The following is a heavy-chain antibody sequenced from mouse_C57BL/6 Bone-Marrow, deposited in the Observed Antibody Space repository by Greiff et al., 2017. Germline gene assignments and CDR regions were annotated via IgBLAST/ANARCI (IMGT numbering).Heavy chain of an antibody. CDR3: ARERLLRPPYWYFDV. CDR1: GYAFSSSW. CDR2: IYPGDGDT. D-gene: IGHD1-1*01. J-gene: IGHJ1*03. V-gene: IGHV1-82*01. Sequence: VQLQQSGPELVKPGASVKISCKASGYAFSSSWMNWVKQRPGKGLEWIGRIYPGDGDTNYNGKFKGKATLTADKSSSTAYMQLSSLTSEDSAVYFCARERLLRPPYWYFDVWGTGTTVTVSS.